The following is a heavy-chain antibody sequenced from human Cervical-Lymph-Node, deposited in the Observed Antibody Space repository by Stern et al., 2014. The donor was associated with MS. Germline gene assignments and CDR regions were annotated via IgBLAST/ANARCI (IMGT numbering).Heavy chain of an antibody. J-gene: IGHJ6*02. CDR2: VYYSGST. Sequence: QLQLQESGPGLVKPSETLSLTCTVSGGSITSYYWSWIRQPPGKGLEWIGHVYYSGSTNYNPSLKSRVPISVDTSKNQFSLKLRSVTAADTAVYYCARRGQYGSYPLYYYYGMDVWGQGTTVTVSS. V-gene: IGHV4-59*01. D-gene: IGHD3-10*01. CDR3: ARRGQYGSYPLYYYYGMDV. CDR1: GGSITSYY.